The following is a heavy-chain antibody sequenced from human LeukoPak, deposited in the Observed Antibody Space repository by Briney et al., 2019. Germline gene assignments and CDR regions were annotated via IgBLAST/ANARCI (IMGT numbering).Heavy chain of an antibody. CDR3: ARDTSYNWSHFDY. CDR2: ISSSSSYI. V-gene: IGHV3-21*01. Sequence: GGSLRLSCAASGFTFSSYSMNWVRQAPGKGLEWVSFISSSSSYIYYADSVKGRFTISRDNAKNSLYLQMNSLRAEDTAVYYCARDTSYNWSHFDYWGQGTLVTVSS. CDR1: GFTFSSYS. J-gene: IGHJ4*02. D-gene: IGHD1-20*01.